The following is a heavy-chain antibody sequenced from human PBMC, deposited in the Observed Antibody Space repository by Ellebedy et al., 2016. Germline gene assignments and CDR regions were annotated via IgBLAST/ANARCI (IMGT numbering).Heavy chain of an antibody. D-gene: IGHD2-21*02. CDR3: AKAQSDWEVLFDQ. Sequence: GGSLRLSXAASGFSFGSYAMNWVRQAPGKGLEWVSEISGSGDRTYYVDSVKGRFTISRDNSKNTVYLQMNSLRAEDTAVYYCAKAQSDWEVLFDQWGQGTLVTVSS. V-gene: IGHV3-23*01. CDR2: ISGSGDRT. CDR1: GFSFGSYA. J-gene: IGHJ4*02.